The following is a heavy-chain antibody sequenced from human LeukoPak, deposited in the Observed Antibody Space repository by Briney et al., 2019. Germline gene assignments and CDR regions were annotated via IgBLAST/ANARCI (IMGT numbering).Heavy chain of an antibody. Sequence: GGSLRLSCAASGFTSSSYWMSWVRQAPGKGLEWVANIKQDGSEKYYVDSVKGRFTISRDNAKNSLYLQMNSLRAEDTAVYYCARVVVNDAFDIWGQGTMVTVSS. CDR1: GFTSSSYW. J-gene: IGHJ3*02. D-gene: IGHD2-15*01. V-gene: IGHV3-7*01. CDR3: ARVVVNDAFDI. CDR2: IKQDGSEK.